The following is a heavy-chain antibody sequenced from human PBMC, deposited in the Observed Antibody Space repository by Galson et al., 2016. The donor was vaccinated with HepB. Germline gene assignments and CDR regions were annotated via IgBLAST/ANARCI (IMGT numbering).Heavy chain of an antibody. CDR3: ARGIAVEPSANWFDP. CDR2: INAGNGNT. V-gene: IGHV1-3*01. D-gene: IGHD2-2*01. J-gene: IGHJ5*02. Sequence: SVKVSCTASGYTFTTYAMHWVRQVPGQRLEWMGLINAGNGNTKYSQKFQGRVTITTAYMELTSLTSEDTAVYYCARGIAVEPSANWFDPWGQGSLVTVSS. CDR1: GYTFTTYA.